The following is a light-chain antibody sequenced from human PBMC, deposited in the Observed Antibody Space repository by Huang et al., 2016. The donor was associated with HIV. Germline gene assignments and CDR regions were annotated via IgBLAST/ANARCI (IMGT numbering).Light chain of an antibody. CDR1: QGISTY. CDR3: QQYHNFPLT. J-gene: IGKJ3*01. Sequence: DIQMTQSPSSLSASVGDRVTITFQASQGISTYLNWYQQQPGKAPKLLIYDASNLETGFPSRFTGSGSGTDFNFTISSLQPEDIATYYCQQYHNFPLTFGPGTKVDTK. V-gene: IGKV1-33*01. CDR2: DAS.